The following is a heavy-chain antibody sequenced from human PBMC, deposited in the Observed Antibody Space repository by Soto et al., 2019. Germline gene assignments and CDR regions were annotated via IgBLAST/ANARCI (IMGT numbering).Heavy chain of an antibody. CDR2: INPNSGGT. CDR3: AREGYPSSDYYGMDV. Sequence: ASVKVSCKASGYTFTGYYMHWVRQAPGQGLEWMGWINPNSGGTNYAQKFQGRVTMTRDTSISTAYMELSRLRSDDTAVYYCAREGYPSSDYYGMDVWGQGTTVTVSS. D-gene: IGHD5-12*01. J-gene: IGHJ6*02. CDR1: GYTFTGYY. V-gene: IGHV1-2*02.